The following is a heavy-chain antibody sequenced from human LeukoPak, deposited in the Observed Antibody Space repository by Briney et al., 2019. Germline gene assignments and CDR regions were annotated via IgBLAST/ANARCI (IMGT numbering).Heavy chain of an antibody. D-gene: IGHD6-13*01. CDR3: ARSISWYSYSDY. CDR1: GGSFSGYY. Sequence: SETLSLTCAVYGGSFSGYYWSWIRQPPGKGLEWIGEINHSGSTNYNPSLKSRVTISVDTSKNQFSLKLSSVTAADTAVYYCARSISWYSYSDYWGQGTLVTVSS. J-gene: IGHJ4*02. CDR2: INHSGST. V-gene: IGHV4-34*01.